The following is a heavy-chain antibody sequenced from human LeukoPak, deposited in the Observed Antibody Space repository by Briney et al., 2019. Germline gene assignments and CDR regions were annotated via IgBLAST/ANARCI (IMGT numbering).Heavy chain of an antibody. CDR1: GCTFTGYY. V-gene: IGHV1-2*02. CDR3: ARDRPYGDYVDYYYYYGMDV. CDR2: INPNSGGT. Sequence: ASVKVSCKASGCTFTGYYMHWVRQAPGQGLEWMGWINPNSGGTNYAQKFQGRVTMTRDTSISTAYMELSRLRSDDTAVYYCARDRPYGDYVDYYYYYGMDVWGQGTTVTVSS. J-gene: IGHJ6*02. D-gene: IGHD4-17*01.